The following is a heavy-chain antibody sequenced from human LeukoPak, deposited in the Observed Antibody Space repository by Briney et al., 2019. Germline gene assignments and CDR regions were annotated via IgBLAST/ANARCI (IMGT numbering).Heavy chain of an antibody. CDR3: ARESLAVAGIGQMDY. CDR1: GFTFSSYG. CDR2: ISYDGSKK. V-gene: IGHV3-33*05. D-gene: IGHD6-19*01. Sequence: GGSLRLSCVVSGFTFSSYGMHWVRQAPGKGLEWVAVISYDGSKKFYADSVKGRFTISRDNSKNTQYLQMNSLRTEDTAVYYCARESLAVAGIGQMDYWGQGTLVTVSS. J-gene: IGHJ4*02.